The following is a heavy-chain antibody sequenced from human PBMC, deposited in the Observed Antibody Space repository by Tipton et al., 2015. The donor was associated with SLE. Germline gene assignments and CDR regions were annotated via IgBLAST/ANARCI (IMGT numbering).Heavy chain of an antibody. CDR2: ISDSGGFS. V-gene: IGHV3-23*01. Sequence: SLRLSCAASGSTFSSYAMSWVRQAPGKGLEGVSTISDSGGFSYYADSVKGRFTISRDNSKNTLYLQMNSLRAEDTAVYHCAKEGGYSGYEAAFDIWGQGTMVTASS. D-gene: IGHD5-12*01. CDR1: GSTFSSYA. J-gene: IGHJ3*02. CDR3: AKEGGYSGYEAAFDI.